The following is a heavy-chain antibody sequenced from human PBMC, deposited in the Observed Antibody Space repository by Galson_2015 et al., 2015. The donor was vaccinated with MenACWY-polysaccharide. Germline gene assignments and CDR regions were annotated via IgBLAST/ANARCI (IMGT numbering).Heavy chain of an antibody. CDR2: IIPIFGTA. CDR1: GGTFSSYA. D-gene: IGHD3-22*01. V-gene: IGHV1-69*13. CDR3: ASLTTTIIVIDFIYMDV. Sequence: SVKVSCKASGGTFSSYAISWVRQAPGQGLEWMGGIIPIFGTANYAQKFQGRVTITADESTSTAYMELSSLRSEDTAVYYCASLTTTIIVIDFIYMDVWGKGTTVTVSS. J-gene: IGHJ6*03.